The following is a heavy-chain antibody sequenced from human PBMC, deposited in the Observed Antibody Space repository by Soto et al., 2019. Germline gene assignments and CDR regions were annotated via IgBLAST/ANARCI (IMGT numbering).Heavy chain of an antibody. CDR3: ARGLISGSHYSGGWYYFDS. D-gene: IGHD1-26*01. CDR1: DGSITPNY. Sequence: PSETLSLTCTVSDGSITPNYYTWVRQPPGKGLEWIGYVYYAGTTTYNPSLKSRVTISIHTSNSEVSLKLSSVTAADTAVYYCARGLISGSHYSGGWYYFDSWGQGTQVTVSS. J-gene: IGHJ4*02. CDR2: VYYAGTT. V-gene: IGHV4-59*08.